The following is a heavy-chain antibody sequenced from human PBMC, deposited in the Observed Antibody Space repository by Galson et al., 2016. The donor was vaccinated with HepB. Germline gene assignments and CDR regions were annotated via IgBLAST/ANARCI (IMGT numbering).Heavy chain of an antibody. Sequence: SVKVSCKASGGNSTNSAMTWVRQAPGQGPEWMGRIIPMFGAPAYAQKFQGRVTITADSRTTTVYMELRSLTSDDTGVYYCARAVAGASFDSWGQGSLVTVSS. V-gene: IGHV1-69*06. CDR2: IIPMFGAP. CDR1: GGNSTNSA. CDR3: ARAVAGASFDS. J-gene: IGHJ4*02. D-gene: IGHD6-19*01.